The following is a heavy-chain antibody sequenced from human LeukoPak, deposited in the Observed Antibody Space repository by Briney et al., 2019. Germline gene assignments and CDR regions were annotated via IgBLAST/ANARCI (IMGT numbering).Heavy chain of an antibody. J-gene: IGHJ3*02. CDR3: ARDDRYDITDAFDI. Sequence: AASVKVSCKASGYTFTGYYMHWVRQAPGQGLEWMGWINPNSGGTNYAQKFQGRVTTTRDTSISTAYMELSRLRSDDTAVYYCARDDRYDITDAFDIWGQGTMVTVSS. V-gene: IGHV1-2*02. D-gene: IGHD3-9*01. CDR2: INPNSGGT. CDR1: GYTFTGYY.